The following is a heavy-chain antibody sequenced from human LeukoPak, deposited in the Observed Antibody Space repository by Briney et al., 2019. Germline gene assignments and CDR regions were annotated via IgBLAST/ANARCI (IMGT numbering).Heavy chain of an antibody. Sequence: ASVKVSCKASGYTFTGYYMHWVRQAPGQGLEWMGWINPNSGGTNYAQKFQGRVTMTRDTSISTAYMELSRLRSDDTAVYYCARDGFSSWYYYYYMDVWGKGTTVTVSS. V-gene: IGHV1-2*02. J-gene: IGHJ6*03. D-gene: IGHD6-13*01. CDR1: GYTFTGYY. CDR2: INPNSGGT. CDR3: ARDGFSSWYYYYYMDV.